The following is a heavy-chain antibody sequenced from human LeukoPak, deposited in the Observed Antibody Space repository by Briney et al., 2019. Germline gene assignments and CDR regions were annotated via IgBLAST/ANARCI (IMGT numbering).Heavy chain of an antibody. V-gene: IGHV3-23*01. CDR1: GFTFSSYA. Sequence: GGSLRLSCAASGFTFSSYAMSWVRQAPGKWLEWVSVISGSGGSTYYADSVKGRFTISRDKSKNTLYLQMNSLRAEDTAVYYCAKKPGDYGEVRGDYWGQGTLVTVSS. J-gene: IGHJ4*02. D-gene: IGHD4-17*01. CDR2: ISGSGGST. CDR3: AKKPGDYGEVRGDY.